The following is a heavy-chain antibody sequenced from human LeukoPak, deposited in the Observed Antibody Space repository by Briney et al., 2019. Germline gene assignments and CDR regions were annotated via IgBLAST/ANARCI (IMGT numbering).Heavy chain of an antibody. CDR2: IYPGDSDT. D-gene: IGHD6-19*01. CDR1: GYIFTNYW. Sequence: GESLKISCKASGYIFTNYWIGWVRLMPGKGLEWMGIIYPGDSDTRYSPSFQGQVTISADKSISTAYLQWSSLKASDTAMYYCARLKVLSQWYLLDYWGQGTLVTVSS. J-gene: IGHJ4*02. CDR3: ARLKVLSQWYLLDY. V-gene: IGHV5-51*01.